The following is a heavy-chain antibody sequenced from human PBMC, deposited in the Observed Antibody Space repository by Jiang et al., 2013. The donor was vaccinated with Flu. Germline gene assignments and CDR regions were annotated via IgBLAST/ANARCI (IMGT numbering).Heavy chain of an antibody. CDR3: VRVVGSGYCSGGRCYVDS. Sequence: QLVESGPGLVKPSPDPVPHPALSLVAPSAVVITTGAGSASPQEGPGVDWYIYYSGSTYYNPSLKSRATISVDTSKNQFSLKLSSVTAADTAVYYCVRVVGSGYCSGGRCYVDSWGQGTLVTVSS. V-gene: IGHV4-30-4*08. CDR2: IYYSGST. CDR1: VAPSAVVITT. D-gene: IGHD2-15*01. J-gene: IGHJ4*02.